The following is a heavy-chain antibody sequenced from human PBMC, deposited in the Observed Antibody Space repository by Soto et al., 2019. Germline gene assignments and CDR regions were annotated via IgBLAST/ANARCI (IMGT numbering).Heavy chain of an antibody. CDR1: GGSFSGYY. CDR3: AREESSVY. D-gene: IGHD6-25*01. CDR2: INHSGST. Sequence: QVQLQQWGAGLLKPSETLSLTCAVYGGSFSGYYWSWIRQPPGKGLEWIGEINHSGSTNYNPSLXGXGNXSVDTSKNQFSLKLSSVTAADTAVYYCAREESSVYWGQGTLVTVSS. V-gene: IGHV4-34*01. J-gene: IGHJ4*02.